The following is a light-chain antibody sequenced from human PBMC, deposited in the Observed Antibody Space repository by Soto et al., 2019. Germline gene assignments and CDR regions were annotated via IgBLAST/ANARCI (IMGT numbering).Light chain of an antibody. CDR1: QTVSSNQ. V-gene: IGKV3-20*01. CDR3: QVYGSSPKT. CDR2: GAS. J-gene: IGKJ1*01. Sequence: LPQSPCPLSLAPAERATLSCSATQTVSSNQLAWYQQKPGQAPTLLMHGASTRAAGIPDRFSGSGFGTDFTLTISRLEPEDFAVYYCQVYGSSPKTFGQGTQVEIK.